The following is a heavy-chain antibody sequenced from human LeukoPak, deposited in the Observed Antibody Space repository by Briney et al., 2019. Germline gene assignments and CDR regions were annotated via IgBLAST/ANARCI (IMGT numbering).Heavy chain of an antibody. Sequence: SETLSLTCSVSGDSISSYYWSWIRQPPGKGLEWIGSIYYSGTANYNPSLKSRVTISVDTSKNQFSLKLSSVTAADTAVYYCARVRQYCTNGVCFYTRFDYWGQGTLVTVSS. J-gene: IGHJ4*02. CDR3: ARVRQYCTNGVCFYTRFDY. CDR1: GDSISSYY. D-gene: IGHD2-8*01. CDR2: IYYSGTA. V-gene: IGHV4-59*01.